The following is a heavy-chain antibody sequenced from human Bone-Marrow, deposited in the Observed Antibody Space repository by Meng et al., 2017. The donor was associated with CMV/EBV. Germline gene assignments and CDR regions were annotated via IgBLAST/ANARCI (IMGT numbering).Heavy chain of an antibody. D-gene: IGHD5-12*01. CDR2: IFYSRST. CDR1: GGSISSSSYY. Sequence: SETLSLTCPVSGGSISSSSYYWGWIRQPPGKGREWIGSIFYSRSTYYNPSLKSRVTISVDTAKNQFSLKLSSVTAADTAVYYCARKYSGYVSEDWFDPWGQGTLVTVSS. V-gene: IGHV4-39*07. CDR3: ARKYSGYVSEDWFDP. J-gene: IGHJ5*02.